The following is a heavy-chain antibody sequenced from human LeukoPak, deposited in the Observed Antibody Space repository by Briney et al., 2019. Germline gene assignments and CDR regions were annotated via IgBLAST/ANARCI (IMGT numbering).Heavy chain of an antibody. J-gene: IGHJ3*02. CDR3: AKGNIGCSGGSCYTYDAFDI. CDR2: ISGSGGST. V-gene: IGHV3-23*01. D-gene: IGHD2-15*01. Sequence: GGSLRLSCAASGFTFSSYAMSWVRQAPGKGLEWVSAISGSGGSTDYADSVKGRFTISRDNPKNTLSLQMNSLRAEDTAVYYCAKGNIGCSGGSCYTYDAFDIWGQGTMVTVSS. CDR1: GFTFSSYA.